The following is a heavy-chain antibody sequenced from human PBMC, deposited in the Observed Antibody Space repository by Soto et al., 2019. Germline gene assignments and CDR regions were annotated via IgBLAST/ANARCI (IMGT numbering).Heavy chain of an antibody. CDR1: GGSISSSSYY. Sequence: ETLSLTCTVAGGSISSSSYYWGWIRQPPGKGLEWIGSIYYSGSTYYNPSLKSRVTISVDTSKNQFSLKLSSVTAADTAVYYCARRTVVAAPFYYYYGMDVWGQGTTVTVSS. J-gene: IGHJ6*02. V-gene: IGHV4-39*01. D-gene: IGHD2-21*01. CDR2: IYYSGST. CDR3: ARRTVVAAPFYYYYGMDV.